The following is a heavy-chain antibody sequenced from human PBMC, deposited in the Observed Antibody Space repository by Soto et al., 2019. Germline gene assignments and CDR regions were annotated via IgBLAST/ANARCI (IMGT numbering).Heavy chain of an antibody. V-gene: IGHV2-70*01. CDR2: IDWDDDK. CDR3: ARAYXNYYDSSGYYYLSAFDI. J-gene: IGHJ3*02. Sequence: PTLVNPTQTLTLTCTFSGFSLSTSGMCVSWIRQPPGKALEWLALIDWDDDKYYSTSLKTRLTISKDTSKNQVVLTMTNMDPVDTATYYCARAYXNYYDSSGYYYLSAFDIWGQGTMVTVSS. D-gene: IGHD3-22*01. CDR1: GFSLSTSGMC.